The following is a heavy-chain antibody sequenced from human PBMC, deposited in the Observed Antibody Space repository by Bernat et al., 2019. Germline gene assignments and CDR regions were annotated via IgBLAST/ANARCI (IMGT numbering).Heavy chain of an antibody. Sequence: EVELLESGGGLVQPGGSLRLSCAASGFTFSSYAMSWVRQAPGKGLEWVSAISGSGGSTYYADSMKGRFTISRDNSKNTLYLQMNSLRAEDTAVYYCARDLDSSSLDYWGQGTLVTVSP. CDR1: GFTFSSYA. CDR3: ARDLDSSSLDY. CDR2: ISGSGGST. J-gene: IGHJ4*02. V-gene: IGHV3-23*01. D-gene: IGHD6-6*01.